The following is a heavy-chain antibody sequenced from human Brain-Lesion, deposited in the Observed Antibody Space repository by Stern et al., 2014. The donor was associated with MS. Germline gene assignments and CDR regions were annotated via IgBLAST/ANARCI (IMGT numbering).Heavy chain of an antibody. Sequence: VQLVQSGGGLVQPGGSLRLSCAVSGFTFNDHWMSWVRQAPGKGLEWVATIKQDGSETFYVDSVKGRFTISRDNAKNSLYLQLNSLRVEDTAIYYCARDSDHAYWREFYFDYWGQGTLVTVSS. CDR3: ARDSDHAYWREFYFDY. D-gene: IGHD1-1*01. V-gene: IGHV3-7*01. J-gene: IGHJ4*02. CDR1: GFTFNDHW. CDR2: IKQDGSET.